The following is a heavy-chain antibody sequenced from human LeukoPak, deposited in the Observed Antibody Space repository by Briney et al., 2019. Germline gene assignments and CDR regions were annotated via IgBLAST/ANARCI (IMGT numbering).Heavy chain of an antibody. CDR3: ARRGTTNNAFDI. J-gene: IGHJ3*02. Sequence: SQTLSLTCAISGDSASTNSAAWTWIRQSPSRGLEWLGRTYYRSKWYNDYAVSVKSRITINPDTSRNQFSLQLNSVTPEDTAVYYCARRGTTNNAFDIWGQGTMITVSS. V-gene: IGHV6-1*01. D-gene: IGHD1-7*01. CDR1: GDSASTNSAA. CDR2: TYYRSKWYN.